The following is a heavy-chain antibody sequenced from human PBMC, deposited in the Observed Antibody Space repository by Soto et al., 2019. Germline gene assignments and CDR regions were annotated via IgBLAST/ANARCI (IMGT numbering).Heavy chain of an antibody. D-gene: IGHD1-7*01. CDR3: THSGIVGVDWNFAGWGWFDP. CDR1: GFSLSTSGVG. CDR2: IYWDDDK. J-gene: IGHJ5*02. Sequence: SGPTLVNPTQTLTLTCTFSGFSLSTSGVGVGWIRQPPGKALEWLALIYWDDDKRYSPSLKSRLTITKDTSKNQVVLTMTNMDPVNTATYYCTHSGIVGVDWNFAGWGWFDPWGQGTLVSVS. V-gene: IGHV2-5*02.